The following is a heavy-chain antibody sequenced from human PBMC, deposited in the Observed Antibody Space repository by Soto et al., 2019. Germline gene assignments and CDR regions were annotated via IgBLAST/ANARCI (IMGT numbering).Heavy chain of an antibody. Sequence: ASVKVSCKASGYTFSDYRMHWVRQAPGQGLEWMGMINPSGGSTTYAQKFQGRVTMTRDTSTSTFYMDLSLTSEDTAVYYCARNGTHRWVDYYGQGSLCTVSS. D-gene: IGHD2-8*01. CDR1: GYTFSDYR. V-gene: IGHV1-46*01. CDR2: INPSGGST. J-gene: IGHJ4*02. CDR3: ARNGTHRWVDY.